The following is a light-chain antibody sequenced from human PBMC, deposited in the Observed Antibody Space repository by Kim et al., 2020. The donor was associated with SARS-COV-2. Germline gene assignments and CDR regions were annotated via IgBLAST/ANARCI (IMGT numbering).Light chain of an antibody. CDR2: AAS. Sequence: DIQMTQSPSSLSASVGDRVTITCRTTQSISSHLNWYQQKPGRAPKLLMSAASTLQGGVPSRFSGSGSETDFTLTISSLQPDDFATYFCQQNYITPFTFGPGTKVDIK. CDR1: QSISSH. V-gene: IGKV1-39*01. J-gene: IGKJ3*01. CDR3: QQNYITPFT.